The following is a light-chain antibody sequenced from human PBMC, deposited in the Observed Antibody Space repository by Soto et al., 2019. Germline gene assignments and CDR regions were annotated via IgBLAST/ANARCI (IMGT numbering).Light chain of an antibody. Sequence: QAVLTQPPSASGTPGQRVTISCSGSSSYIGSDYVYCYQQLPGTAPKLLIYSNNQRPSGVPDRFSGSKSGTSASLAISGLRSEDKADYYCSSFERSGTRVIGGGTKLTVL. CDR2: SNN. CDR3: SSFERSGTRV. CDR1: SSYIGSDY. J-gene: IGLJ3*02. V-gene: IGLV1-47*02.